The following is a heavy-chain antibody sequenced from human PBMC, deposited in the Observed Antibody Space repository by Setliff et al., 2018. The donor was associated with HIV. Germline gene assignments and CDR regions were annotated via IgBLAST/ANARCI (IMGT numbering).Heavy chain of an antibody. Sequence: ASVKVSCKASGYTFTGYYIHWVRQAPGQGLEWVGRINPNSGDTNYAQTFQGRVTMTRDTSVSTAYMELSRLKSVDTAVFYCARGVKGIATTGKYYFDYWGQGTLVTVSS. CDR2: INPNSGDT. D-gene: IGHD6-13*01. CDR3: ARGVKGIATTGKYYFDY. J-gene: IGHJ4*02. CDR1: GYTFTGYY. V-gene: IGHV1-2*06.